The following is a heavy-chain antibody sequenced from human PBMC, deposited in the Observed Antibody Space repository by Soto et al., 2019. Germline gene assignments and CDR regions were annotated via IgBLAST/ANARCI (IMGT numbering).Heavy chain of an antibody. J-gene: IGHJ6*03. CDR3: AGTTSHQWYYMDV. Sequence: SQTLSLTCAISGDSVSSNSAAWNRIRLSPSRGLEWLARTYYRSRWYNDYAVSVRSRITVNPDTSKNQFSLQLTSVTPEDTAVDYCAGTTSHQWYYMDVWGKGTTVTVSS. D-gene: IGHD1-7*01. CDR2: TYYRSRWYN. CDR1: GDSVSSNSAA. V-gene: IGHV6-1*01.